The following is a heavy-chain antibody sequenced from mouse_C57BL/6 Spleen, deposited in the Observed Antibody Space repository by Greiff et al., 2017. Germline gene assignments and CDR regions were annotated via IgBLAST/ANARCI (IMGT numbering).Heavy chain of an antibody. D-gene: IGHD1-1*01. V-gene: IGHV1-72*01. CDR3: AREDYYGTWFAY. CDR1: GYTFTSYW. Sequence: QVQLQQPGAELVKPGASVKLSCKASGYTFTSYWMHWVKQRPGQGLEWIGRIDPNSGGTKYNEKFKSKATLTVDKPSSTAYMQLSSLTSEDSAVYYCAREDYYGTWFAYWGQGTLVTVSA. CDR2: IDPNSGGT. J-gene: IGHJ3*01.